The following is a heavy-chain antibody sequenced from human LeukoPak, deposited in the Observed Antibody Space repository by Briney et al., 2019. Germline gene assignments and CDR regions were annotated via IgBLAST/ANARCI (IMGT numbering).Heavy chain of an antibody. CDR1: GFTFSRYA. D-gene: IGHD3-3*01. J-gene: IGHJ4*02. CDR3: PKGLPVFWSGSDCGYS. V-gene: IGHV3-23*01. CDR2: ISGAGDNP. Sequence: GGSLRLSCAASGFTFSRYAMSWVRQAPGKGLERVSAISGAGDNPFYAESVQGGFTISRDNSNTNLNLTMNSLKAGGTGGYYWPKGLPVFWSGSDCGYSWGQGTLVTAAS.